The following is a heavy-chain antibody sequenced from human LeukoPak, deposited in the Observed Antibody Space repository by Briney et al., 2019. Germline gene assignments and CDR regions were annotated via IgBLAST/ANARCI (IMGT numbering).Heavy chain of an antibody. V-gene: IGHV1-69*13. CDR2: IIPIFGTA. CDR1: GGTFSSCA. Sequence: GASVKVSCKASGGTFSSCAISWVRQAPGQGLEWMGGIIPIFGTANYAQKFQGRVTITADESTSTAYMELSSLRSEDTAVYYCARDGALGYCSSTSCYGLGYDYWGQGTLVTVSS. J-gene: IGHJ4*02. D-gene: IGHD2-2*01. CDR3: ARDGALGYCSSTSCYGLGYDY.